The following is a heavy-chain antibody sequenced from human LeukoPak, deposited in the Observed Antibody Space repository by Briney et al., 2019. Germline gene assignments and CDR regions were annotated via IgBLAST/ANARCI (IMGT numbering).Heavy chain of an antibody. D-gene: IGHD5-18*01. V-gene: IGHV3-21*01. CDR2: ISSSSSYI. CDR1: GFTFSSYS. Sequence: GGSLRLSCAASGFTFSSYSMNWVRQAPGKGLEWVSSISSSSSYIYYADSVKGRFTISRDNAKNSLYLQMNSLRAEDTAVYYCARGGYSYGWIDYWGQGTLVTVSS. J-gene: IGHJ4*02. CDR3: ARGGYSYGWIDY.